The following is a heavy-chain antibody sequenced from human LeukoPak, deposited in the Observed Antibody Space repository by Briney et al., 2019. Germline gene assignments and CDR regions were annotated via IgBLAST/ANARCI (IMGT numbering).Heavy chain of an antibody. V-gene: IGHV4-59*08. CDR2: IYHTGAT. D-gene: IGHD6-19*01. CDR1: GASISSYY. Sequence: SETLSLTCTVSGASISSYYWTWIRQSPGQGLEWIGYIYHTGATTYNPSLKGRVTMSIDTSKKQFSLKLTSVTAADTAVYFCARYGVSGWVIDNWGQGTLVTVSS. J-gene: IGHJ4*02. CDR3: ARYGVSGWVIDN.